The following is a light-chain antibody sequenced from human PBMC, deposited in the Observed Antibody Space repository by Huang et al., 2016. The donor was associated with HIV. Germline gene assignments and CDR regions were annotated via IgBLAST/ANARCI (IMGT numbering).Light chain of an antibody. CDR3: QQTDRFSIT. Sequence: DIQMTQSPSSLSASVGEKVPITCRASKDISSYVAWYQQKPGKAPKLLIYATSTLQSGVPSRFSGSSSGTEFTLTISSLQPEDFATYYCQQTDRFSITFGQGTRLEIK. V-gene: IGKV1-12*01. J-gene: IGKJ5*01. CDR1: KDISSY. CDR2: ATS.